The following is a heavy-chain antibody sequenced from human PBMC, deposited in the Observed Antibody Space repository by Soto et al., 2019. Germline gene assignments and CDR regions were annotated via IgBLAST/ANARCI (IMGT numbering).Heavy chain of an antibody. V-gene: IGHV4-31*03. J-gene: IGHJ4*02. CDR2: IYFTGST. CDR1: GHSLSSVGYY. D-gene: IGHD3-16*01. Sequence: SEKLSLTCTVSGHSLSSVGYYWSWIRQHPRKGLEWVGYIYFTGSTLYNPSLKSRLAMSLDTSKNQFSLRLTSVTAADTAVYFCARDWGRGVWPNCGQGSSVTVSS. CDR3: ARDWGRGVWPN.